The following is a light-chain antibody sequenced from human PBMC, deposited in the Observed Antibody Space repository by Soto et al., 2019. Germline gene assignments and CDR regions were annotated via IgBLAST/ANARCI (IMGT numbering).Light chain of an antibody. CDR3: QQYDSSRLT. V-gene: IGKV3-20*01. CDR1: QSVSSTF. Sequence: EIVLTQSPGTLSLSPGERATLSCRASQSVSSTFLTWYQQKPGQAPRLLIYGASSRATGIPDRFSGSGSGTDFTLTISRLEPEDFAVYYCQQYDSSRLTVGGGTKVEIK. CDR2: GAS. J-gene: IGKJ4*01.